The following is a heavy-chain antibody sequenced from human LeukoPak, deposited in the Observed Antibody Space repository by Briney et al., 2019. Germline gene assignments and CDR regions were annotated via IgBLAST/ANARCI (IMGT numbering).Heavy chain of an antibody. J-gene: IGHJ4*02. D-gene: IGHD3-3*01. CDR3: ARDLDGPENY. CDR1: GVTVSSTD. CDR2: IFSGGGT. Sequence: GGSLRLSCAVSGVTVSSTDMSWVRQAPGKGLEWVSVIFSGGGTYYTGSVKGRSTISRDNSKNTLYLQMSSLRAEDTAVYYCARDLDGPENYWGQGTLVTVSS. V-gene: IGHV3-53*01.